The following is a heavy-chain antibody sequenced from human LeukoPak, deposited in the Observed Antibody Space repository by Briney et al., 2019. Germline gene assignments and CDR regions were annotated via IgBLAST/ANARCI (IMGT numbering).Heavy chain of an antibody. CDR1: GGSFSGYY. D-gene: IGHD3-3*01. V-gene: IGHV4-34*01. J-gene: IGHJ4*02. CDR2: INHSGST. Sequence: SETLSLTCAVYGGSFSGYYRSWIRQPPGKGLEWIGEINHSGSTNYNPSLKSRVTISVDTSKNQFSLKLSSVTAADTAVYYCAREKLRFRGHRFDYWGQGTLVTVSS. CDR3: AREKLRFRGHRFDY.